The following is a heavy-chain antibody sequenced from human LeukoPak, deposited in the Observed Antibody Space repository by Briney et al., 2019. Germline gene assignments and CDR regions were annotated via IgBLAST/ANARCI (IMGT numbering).Heavy chain of an antibody. CDR3: ASKADSGSYSGLFAGFDY. CDR1: GGSMSSSTYY. V-gene: IGHV4-39*01. Sequence: PSETLSLTCTVSGGSMSSSTYYWGWIRQPPGKGLEWIGSIYYSGSTYYNPSLKSRVTISVDTSKNQFSLKLSSVTAADTAVYYCASKADSGSYSGLFAGFDYWGQGTLVTVSS. CDR2: IYYSGST. J-gene: IGHJ4*02. D-gene: IGHD1-26*01.